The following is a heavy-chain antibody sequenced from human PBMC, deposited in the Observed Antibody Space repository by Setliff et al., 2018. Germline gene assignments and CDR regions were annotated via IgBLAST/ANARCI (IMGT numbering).Heavy chain of an antibody. Sequence: ASVKVSCKASGYTFTSYDINWVRQATGQGLEWMGWMNPNSGNTGYAQKFHGRVTMTRNTSISTAYMELNSLRSEDTAVYYCARGPRITIFGVVSLSLYGMDVWGQGTTVTVSS. J-gene: IGHJ6*02. CDR1: GYTFTSYD. D-gene: IGHD3-3*01. V-gene: IGHV1-8*01. CDR3: ARGPRITIFGVVSLSLYGMDV. CDR2: MNPNSGNT.